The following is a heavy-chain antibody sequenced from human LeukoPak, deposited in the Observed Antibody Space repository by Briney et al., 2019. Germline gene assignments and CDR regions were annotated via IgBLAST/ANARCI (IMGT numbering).Heavy chain of an antibody. V-gene: IGHV1-46*01. CDR2: INPSGGST. D-gene: IGHD3-22*01. CDR3: ARGGDSSGYYYANWFDP. Sequence: ASVKVSCKASGYTFTSYYMHWVRQAPGQGLEWMGVINPSGGSTSYAQKFQGRVTMTRDMSTSTVYMELSSLRSEDTAVYYCARGGDSSGYYYANWFDPWGQGTLVTVSS. CDR1: GYTFTSYY. J-gene: IGHJ5*02.